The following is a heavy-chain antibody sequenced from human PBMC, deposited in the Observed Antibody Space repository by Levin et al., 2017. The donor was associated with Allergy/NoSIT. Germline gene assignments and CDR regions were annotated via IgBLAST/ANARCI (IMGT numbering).Heavy chain of an antibody. D-gene: IGHD2-2*01. CDR3: TKGHYSGVYQ. CDR1: GFSVSTHY. V-gene: IGHV3-53*01. CDR2: IYDDGST. Sequence: GGSLRLSCAASGFSVSTHYMTWVRQGPGKGLECVSVIYDDGSTYYADSVRGRFAISRDNSKNTLSLQMNSLRDDDTAVYYCTKGHYSGVYQWGQGTLVTVSS. J-gene: IGHJ4*02.